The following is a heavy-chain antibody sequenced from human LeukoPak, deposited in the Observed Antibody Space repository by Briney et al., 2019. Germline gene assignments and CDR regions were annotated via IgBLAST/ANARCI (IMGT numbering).Heavy chain of an antibody. V-gene: IGHV3-23*01. Sequence: QSGGSLRLSCAASGFTFSSYAMSWVRQAPGKGLEWVSAISGSGGSTYYADSVKGRFTISRDNSKNTLYLQMNSLRAEDTGVYYCASGSGTYYSSYYYYGMDVWGQGTTVTVSS. CDR3: ASGSGTYYSSYYYYGMDV. CDR2: ISGSGGST. D-gene: IGHD1-26*01. J-gene: IGHJ6*02. CDR1: GFTFSSYA.